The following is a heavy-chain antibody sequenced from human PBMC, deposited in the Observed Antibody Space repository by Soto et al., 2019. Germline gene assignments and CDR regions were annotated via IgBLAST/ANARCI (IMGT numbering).Heavy chain of an antibody. Sequence: SVKVSCKASGGTFSSYAISWVRQAPGQGLEWMGGIIPIFGTANYAQKFQGRVTITADKSTSTAYMELSSLRSEDTAVYYCARLVVVPAANELDYWGQGXLVTVSS. D-gene: IGHD2-2*01. CDR1: GGTFSSYA. J-gene: IGHJ4*02. CDR3: ARLVVVPAANELDY. CDR2: IIPIFGTA. V-gene: IGHV1-69*06.